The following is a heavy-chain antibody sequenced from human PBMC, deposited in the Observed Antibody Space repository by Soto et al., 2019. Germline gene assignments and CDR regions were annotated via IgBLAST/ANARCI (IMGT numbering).Heavy chain of an antibody. D-gene: IGHD1-26*01. J-gene: IGHJ5*01. CDR2: VTGGSPTA. V-gene: IGHV3-23*01. Sequence: EVQLLESGGGLVQPGGFLRLSCAASGFTFSYYAMTWVRQAPGKGLEWVSSVTGGSPTAFYADAVKGRFTISRDNSKSTLYLQMNSLRAEETAVYYCTKGRTGASDWFDFWGQGTLVTVSS. CDR1: GFTFSYYA. CDR3: TKGRTGASDWFDF.